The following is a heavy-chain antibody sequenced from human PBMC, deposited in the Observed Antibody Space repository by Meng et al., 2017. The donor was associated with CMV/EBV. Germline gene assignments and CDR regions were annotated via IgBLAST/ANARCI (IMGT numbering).Heavy chain of an antibody. CDR1: GFTFDDYT. Sequence: GESLKISCAASGFTFDDYTMHWVRQAPGKGLEWVSLISWDGGSTYYADSVKGRFTISRDHSKNSLYLQMNSLRTGDTALYYCAKEAEPHSWYDFWSGYYTFGIGVWGQGTTVTVSS. J-gene: IGHJ6*02. CDR3: AKEAEPHSWYDFWSGYYTFGIGV. CDR2: ISWDGGST. D-gene: IGHD3-3*01. V-gene: IGHV3-43*01.